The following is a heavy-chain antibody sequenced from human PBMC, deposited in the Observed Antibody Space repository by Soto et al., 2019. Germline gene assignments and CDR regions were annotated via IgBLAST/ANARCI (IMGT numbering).Heavy chain of an antibody. V-gene: IGHV1-3*05. J-gene: IGHJ4*02. D-gene: IGHD2-21*02. CDR3: ARSIVVVTALDY. CDR1: GYTFTSYA. CDR2: INAGNGNT. Sequence: QVQLVQSGAEEKKPGASVKVSCKASGYTFTSYAVHWVRQAPGQRLEWMGWINAGNGNTKYSQKFQGRVTITRDTSASTAYMELRSLRSEDTAVYYCARSIVVVTALDYWGQGTLVTVSS.